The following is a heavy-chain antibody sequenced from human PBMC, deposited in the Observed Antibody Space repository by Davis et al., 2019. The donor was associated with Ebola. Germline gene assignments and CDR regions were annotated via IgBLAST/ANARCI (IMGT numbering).Heavy chain of an antibody. J-gene: IGHJ6*02. CDR3: AKGGARYFYHYYGMDV. CDR2: ISTSSSYI. V-gene: IGHV3-21*04. CDR1: GFTFSTYS. D-gene: IGHD2/OR15-2a*01. Sequence: GGSLRLSCAASGFTFSTYSLTWVRQAPGKGLEWVSSISTSSSYISYADSVRGRFTISRDNAKNTLYLQMNSLRADDTALYYCAKGGARYFYHYYGMDVWGQGTTVTVSS.